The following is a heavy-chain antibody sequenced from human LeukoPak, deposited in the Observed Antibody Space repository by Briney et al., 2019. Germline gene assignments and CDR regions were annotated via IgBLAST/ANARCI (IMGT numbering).Heavy chain of an antibody. CDR2: ISGSGSTT. CDR1: GFTFSSYA. D-gene: IGHD6-6*01. CDR3: ARGGVYSTSAVDY. J-gene: IGHJ4*02. Sequence: PGGSLRLSCAASGFTFSSYAMSWVRQAPGKGLEWVSGISGSGSTTYYADSVKGRFTISRGNSKNTLYLQMNSLRAEDTAVYYCARGGVYSTSAVDYWGQGTLVTVSS. V-gene: IGHV3-23*01.